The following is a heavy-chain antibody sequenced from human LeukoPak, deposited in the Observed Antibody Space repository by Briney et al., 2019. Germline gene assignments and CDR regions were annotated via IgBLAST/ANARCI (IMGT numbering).Heavy chain of an antibody. CDR2: ISYDGSNK. J-gene: IGHJ4*02. D-gene: IGHD3-22*01. CDR1: GFTFSSYG. Sequence: QPGRSRRLSCAASGFTFSSYGMHWVRQAPGKGLEWVAVISYDGSNKYYADSVKGRFTISRDNSKNTLYLQMNSLRAEDTAVYYCAKDSSGYRNYFDYWGQGTLVTVSS. CDR3: AKDSSGYRNYFDY. V-gene: IGHV3-30*18.